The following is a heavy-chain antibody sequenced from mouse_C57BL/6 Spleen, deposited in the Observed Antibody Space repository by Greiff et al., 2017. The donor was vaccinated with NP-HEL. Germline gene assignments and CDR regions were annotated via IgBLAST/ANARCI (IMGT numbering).Heavy chain of an antibody. CDR2: ISAGSGST. J-gene: IGHJ3*01. CDR1: GYTFTSYR. Sequence: VQLQQPGAELVKPGASVKLSCKASGYTFTSYRMTWVKQRPGQGLEWVGGISAGSGSTNYNEKVKGRATLTVDTSYSTAYMQFSSLTSEDSAVYYCASDEAYWGQGTLVTVSA. CDR3: ASDEAY. V-gene: IGHV1-55*01.